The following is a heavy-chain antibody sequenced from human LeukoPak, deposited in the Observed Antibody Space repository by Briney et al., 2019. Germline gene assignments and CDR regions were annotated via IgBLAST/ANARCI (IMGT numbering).Heavy chain of an antibody. Sequence: SKTLSLTCAVSGCTISSYGRRWVRQPPGKGLEWMGYIYYNGSTNYNPSLKSRVTIAVDTSKNQFYLKLSSVTAADTAVYYCARRSSVDYGDYGGYYYYGMDVWGQGTTVTVSS. V-gene: IGHV4-59*08. CDR2: IYYNGST. CDR3: ARRSSVDYGDYGGYYYYGMDV. CDR1: GCTISSYG. D-gene: IGHD4-17*01. J-gene: IGHJ6*02.